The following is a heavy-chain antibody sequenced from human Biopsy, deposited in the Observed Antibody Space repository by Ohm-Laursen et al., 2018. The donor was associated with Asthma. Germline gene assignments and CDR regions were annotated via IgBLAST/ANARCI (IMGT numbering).Heavy chain of an antibody. Sequence: GSSVSPSCKPSGHTFNRAGITWVRQAPGQGLEWMGWISVYNGNTKVAQKLQDRVTMITDTSTSTAYMELRSLRSDETAVYFCARAVDYSHYYGIDVWGQGTTVTVS. D-gene: IGHD3-10*01. J-gene: IGHJ6*02. CDR2: ISVYNGNT. CDR1: GHTFNRAG. CDR3: ARAVDYSHYYGIDV. V-gene: IGHV1-18*01.